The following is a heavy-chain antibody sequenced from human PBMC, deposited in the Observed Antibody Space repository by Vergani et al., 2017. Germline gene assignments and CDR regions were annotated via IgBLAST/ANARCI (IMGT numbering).Heavy chain of an antibody. J-gene: IGHJ4*02. Sequence: EVQLVESGEGLVQPGGSLRLSCAASGFTFSSYAMSWVRQAPGKGLEWVSGINWNGGSTGYADSVKGRFTISRDNAKNSLYLQMNSLRAEDTALYYCARDRRRIVGATMADYWGQGTLVTVSS. D-gene: IGHD1-26*01. CDR1: GFTFSSYA. V-gene: IGHV3-20*04. CDR2: INWNGGST. CDR3: ARDRRRIVGATMADY.